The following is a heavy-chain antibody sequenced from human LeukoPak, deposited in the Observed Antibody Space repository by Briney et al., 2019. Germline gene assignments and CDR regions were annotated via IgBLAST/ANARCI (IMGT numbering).Heavy chain of an antibody. V-gene: IGHV1-46*01. CDR3: ATSSGWFEGFDP. CDR1: GYTFTSYY. J-gene: IGHJ5*02. Sequence: ASVKVCCKASGYTFTSYYMHWVRQAPGQGLEWMGIINPSGGSTSYAQKFQGRVTMTRDTSTSTVYMELSSLRSEDTAVYYCATSSGWFEGFDPWGQGTLVTVSS. CDR2: INPSGGST. D-gene: IGHD6-19*01.